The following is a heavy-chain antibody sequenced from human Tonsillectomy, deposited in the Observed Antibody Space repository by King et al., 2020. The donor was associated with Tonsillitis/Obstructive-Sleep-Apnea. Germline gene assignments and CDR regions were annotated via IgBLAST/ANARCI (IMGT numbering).Heavy chain of an antibody. V-gene: IGHV1-46*01. D-gene: IGHD2-2*02. CDR1: GYTFTSYY. CDR2: INPSGGST. CDR3: ARRGAYCSSTSCYKFVDY. J-gene: IGHJ4*02. Sequence: QLVQSGAEVKKPGASVKVSCKAPGYTFTSYYMHWVRQAPGQGLEWMGIINPSGGSTSYAQKFQGRVTMTRDTSTSTVYMELSSLRSEDTAVYYCARRGAYCSSTSCYKFVDYWGQGTLVTVSS.